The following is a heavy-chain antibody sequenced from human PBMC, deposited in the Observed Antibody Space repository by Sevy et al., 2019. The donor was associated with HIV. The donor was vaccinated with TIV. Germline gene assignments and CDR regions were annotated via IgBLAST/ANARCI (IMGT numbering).Heavy chain of an antibody. Sequence: GGSLRLSCAASGFTFSDYYMSWIRQAPGKGLEWVSYISSSSSYTNYADSVKGRFTISRDNAKNSLYLQMNSLRAEDTAVYYCARDYYDSSGYRSTYYFDYRGQGTLVTVSS. D-gene: IGHD3-22*01. J-gene: IGHJ4*02. V-gene: IGHV3-11*06. CDR2: ISSSSSYT. CDR1: GFTFSDYY. CDR3: ARDYYDSSGYRSTYYFDY.